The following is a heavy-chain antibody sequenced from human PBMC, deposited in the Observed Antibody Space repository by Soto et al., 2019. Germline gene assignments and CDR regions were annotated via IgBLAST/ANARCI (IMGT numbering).Heavy chain of an antibody. CDR1: GGSISSSSYY. V-gene: IGHV4-39*01. CDR2: IYYSGST. J-gene: IGHJ5*02. CDR3: ASAPYSGSYGWFDP. D-gene: IGHD1-26*01. Sequence: PSETLSLTCTVSGGSISSSSYYWGWIRQPPGKGLEWIGSIYYSGSTYYNPSLKSRVTISVDTSKNQFSLKLSSVTAADTAVYYCASAPYSGSYGWFDPWGQGTLVTVSS.